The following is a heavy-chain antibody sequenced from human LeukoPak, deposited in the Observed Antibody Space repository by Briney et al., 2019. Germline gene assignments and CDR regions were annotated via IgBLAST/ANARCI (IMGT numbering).Heavy chain of an antibody. Sequence: KPSQTLSLNCAISGDSVYSNSAAWNWIRQSPSRGIEWLGWTYYRSKWYNDYAVSVKSRITINPDTSKNQFSMQLNSVPPEDTAVYYCARISSSWFKAYYGMDVWGQGTTVTVSS. J-gene: IGHJ6*02. CDR1: GDSVYSNSAA. V-gene: IGHV6-1*01. CDR3: ARISSSWFKAYYGMDV. D-gene: IGHD6-13*01. CDR2: TYYRSKWYN.